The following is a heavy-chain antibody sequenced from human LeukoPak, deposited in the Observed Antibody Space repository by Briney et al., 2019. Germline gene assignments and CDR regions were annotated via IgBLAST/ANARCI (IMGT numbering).Heavy chain of an antibody. Sequence: GASVKVSCKASGYTFTSYGISWVRQAPGQGLEWMGWISAYNGNTNYAQKLQGRVTMTTDTSTSTAYMELRSLRSDDMAVYYCARDGVSSSWYGDWFDPWGQGTLVTVSS. J-gene: IGHJ5*02. V-gene: IGHV1-18*03. D-gene: IGHD6-13*01. CDR1: GYTFTSYG. CDR3: ARDGVSSSWYGDWFDP. CDR2: ISAYNGNT.